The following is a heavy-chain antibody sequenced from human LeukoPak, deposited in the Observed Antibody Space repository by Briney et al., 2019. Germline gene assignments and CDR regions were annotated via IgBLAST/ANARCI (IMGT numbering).Heavy chain of an antibody. CDR2: INPNSGGT. Sequence: GASVTVSCKASGYTFTGYYMHWVRQAPGQGLEWMGWINPNSGGTNYAQKFQGRVTMTRDTSISTAYMELSRLRSDDTAVYYCARGRGYSYGYLYYFDYWGQGTLVTVSS. CDR3: ARGRGYSYGYLYYFDY. V-gene: IGHV1-2*02. J-gene: IGHJ4*02. CDR1: GYTFTGYY. D-gene: IGHD5-18*01.